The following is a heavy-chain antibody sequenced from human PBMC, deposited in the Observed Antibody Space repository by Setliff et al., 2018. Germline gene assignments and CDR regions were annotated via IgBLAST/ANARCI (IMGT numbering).Heavy chain of an antibody. CDR3: TNWYRGGWHSNY. CDR1: GGSFSGYY. D-gene: IGHD6-19*01. Sequence: SETLSLTCTVYGGSFSGYYWSWIRQPPGKGLEWIGEINHSGSTNYNPSLRSRVTMLVDASKNQFSLRLSSVTAADTAVYFCTNWYRGGWHSNYWGQGTLVTVSS. V-gene: IGHV4-34*01. CDR2: INHSGST. J-gene: IGHJ4*02.